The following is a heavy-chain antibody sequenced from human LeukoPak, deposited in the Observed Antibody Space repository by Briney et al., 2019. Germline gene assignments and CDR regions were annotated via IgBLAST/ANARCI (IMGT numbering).Heavy chain of an antibody. Sequence: ASVKVSCKASGYTFTGYYMHWVRQAPGQGLEWMGWISAYNGNTNYAQKLQGRVTMTTDTSTSTAYMELRSLRSDDTAVYYCAREEGRDYDSSGYYFDYWGQGTLVTVSS. CDR2: ISAYNGNT. CDR3: AREEGRDYDSSGYYFDY. CDR1: GYTFTGYY. J-gene: IGHJ4*02. V-gene: IGHV1-18*04. D-gene: IGHD3-22*01.